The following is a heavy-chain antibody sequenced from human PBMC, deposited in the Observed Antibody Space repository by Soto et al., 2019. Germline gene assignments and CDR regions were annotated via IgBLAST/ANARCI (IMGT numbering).Heavy chain of an antibody. CDR1: GGSISSYY. J-gene: IGHJ6*02. D-gene: IGHD6-6*01. Sequence: SETLSLTCTVSGGSISSYYWSWIRQPPGKGLEWIGYIYYSGSTNYNPSPKSRVTISVDTSKNQFSLKLSSVTAADTAVYYCARVHTGYSSSPDYYYYYGMDVWGQGTTVTVSS. V-gene: IGHV4-59*01. CDR2: IYYSGST. CDR3: ARVHTGYSSSPDYYYYYGMDV.